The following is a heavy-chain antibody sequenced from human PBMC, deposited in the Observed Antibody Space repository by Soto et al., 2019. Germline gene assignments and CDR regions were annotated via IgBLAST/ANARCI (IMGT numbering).Heavy chain of an antibody. J-gene: IGHJ4*02. Sequence: GSLLLACSASGFTFSSYVMHWVRQAAGKGLEWVALIWFDGSNEYYEDSVKGRFTISRDNSKNTLYLQMNSLRAEDTAVYYCARLTTTDYYDSSGYYGSFDYWGQGALVTVYS. CDR2: IWFDGSNE. CDR3: ARLTTTDYYDSSGYYGSFDY. CDR1: GFTFSSYV. V-gene: IGHV3-33*01. D-gene: IGHD3-22*01.